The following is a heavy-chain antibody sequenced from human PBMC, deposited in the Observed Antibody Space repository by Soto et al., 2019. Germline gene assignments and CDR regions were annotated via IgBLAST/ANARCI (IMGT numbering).Heavy chain of an antibody. CDR2: IYYSGST. CDR3: ARAATYYDFWSAFDY. Sequence: QVQLQESGPGLVKPSQTLSLTCTVSGGSISSGDYYWSWIRQPPGKGLGWIGYIYYSGSTYYSPSLKSRVTISVDTSKNQFSLKLSSVTAADTAVYYCARAATYYDFWSAFDYWGQGTLVTVSS. J-gene: IGHJ4*02. D-gene: IGHD3-3*01. V-gene: IGHV4-30-4*01. CDR1: GGSISSGDYY.